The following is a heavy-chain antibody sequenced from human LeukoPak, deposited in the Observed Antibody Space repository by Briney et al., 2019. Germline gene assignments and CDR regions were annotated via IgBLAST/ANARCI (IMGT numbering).Heavy chain of an antibody. D-gene: IGHD1-14*01. CDR3: ARGVEPLAANTLAY. V-gene: IGHV1-2*02. Sequence: ASVKVSCKASGYTFRGNYIHWLRQAPGQGLEWMGWIDANNGDTKSAQKFQGRVTMSRDTSISTAYMDLSSLSPDGAAVYYCARGVEPLAANTLAYWGQGTLVTVSS. J-gene: IGHJ4*02. CDR1: GYTFRGNY. CDR2: IDANNGDT.